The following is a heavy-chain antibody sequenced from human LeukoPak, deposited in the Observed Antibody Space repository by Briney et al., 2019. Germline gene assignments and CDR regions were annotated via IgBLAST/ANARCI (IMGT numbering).Heavy chain of an antibody. CDR3: ARDQYDTWSRRGNFDS. V-gene: IGHV1-24*01. J-gene: IGHJ4*02. CDR1: GYTLTELS. D-gene: IGHD3-3*01. CDR2: FDPEDGET. Sequence: ASVTVSCKVSGYTLTELSMHWVRQAPGKGLEWMGGFDPEDGETIYARKFQGRVTMTEDTSTDTAYMELSSLRSEDTAVYYCARDQYDTWSRRGNFDSWGQGTLVIVSS.